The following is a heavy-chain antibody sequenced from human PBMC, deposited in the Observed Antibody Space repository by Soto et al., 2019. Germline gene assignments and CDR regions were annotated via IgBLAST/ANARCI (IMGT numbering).Heavy chain of an antibody. J-gene: IGHJ5*02. V-gene: IGHV1-69*01. CDR1: GGTFSSHA. D-gene: IGHD2-15*01. CDR2: IIPIFGTA. Sequence: QVQLVQSGAEVKKPGSSVKVSCKASGGTFSSHAISWVRQAPGQGLEWMGGIIPIFGTANYAQKFQGRVTITADESTSTAYMELSSLRSEDTAVYYCARRGYCSGGSCYSAGGWFDPWGQGTLVTVSS. CDR3: ARRGYCSGGSCYSAGGWFDP.